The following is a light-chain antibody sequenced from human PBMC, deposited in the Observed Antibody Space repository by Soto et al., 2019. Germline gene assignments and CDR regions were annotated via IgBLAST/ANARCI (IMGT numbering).Light chain of an antibody. Sequence: DIQMTQSPYSLSASVGDRVIITCRASQSISGNLNWYQQRPGQAPQLLIYAASTLQSGVPSRFSGSGSGTDFTLTISSLQPEDFATYHCQQLNSYPFTFGGRTKVDIK. CDR2: AAS. J-gene: IGKJ4*01. CDR1: QSISGN. V-gene: IGKV1-9*01. CDR3: QQLNSYPFT.